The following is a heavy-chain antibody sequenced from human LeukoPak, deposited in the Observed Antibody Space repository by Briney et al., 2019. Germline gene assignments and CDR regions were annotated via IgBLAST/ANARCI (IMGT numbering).Heavy chain of an antibody. Sequence: SVKVSCKASGGTFSSYAISWVRQAPGQGLEWMGGIIPIFGTANYAQKFQGRVTITADESTSTAYMELSSLRSEDTAVYCCARAIPNNDAETPYDAFDIWGQGTMVTVSS. V-gene: IGHV1-69*13. CDR2: IIPIFGTA. CDR1: GGTFSSYA. CDR3: ARAIPNNDAETPYDAFDI. J-gene: IGHJ3*02. D-gene: IGHD1-1*01.